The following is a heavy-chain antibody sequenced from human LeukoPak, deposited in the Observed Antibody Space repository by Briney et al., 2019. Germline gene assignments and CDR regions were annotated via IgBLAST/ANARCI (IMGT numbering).Heavy chain of an antibody. Sequence: PGGSLRLSCAASGFTFSTYSMNWVRQAPGKGLEWVSSISGSSSYIYYADSVRGRFTISRDNAKNSLYLQMNSLRAEDTAVYYCARGQSYGWFDPCGQGTLVTVSS. CDR2: ISGSSSYI. J-gene: IGHJ5*02. CDR1: GFTFSTYS. CDR3: ARGQSYGWFDP. V-gene: IGHV3-21*01. D-gene: IGHD5-18*01.